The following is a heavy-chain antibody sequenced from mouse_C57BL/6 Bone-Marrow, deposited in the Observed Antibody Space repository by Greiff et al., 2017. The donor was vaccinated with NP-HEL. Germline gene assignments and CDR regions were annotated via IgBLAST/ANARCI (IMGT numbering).Heavy chain of an antibody. CDR1: GYTFTSYW. CDR3: ARAGYYGSSYSYYDY. D-gene: IGHD1-1*01. Sequence: QVQLQQPGAELVRPGSSVKLSCKASGYTFTSYWMHWVKQRPIQGLEWIGNIDPSDSETHYNQNFNDKATLTVYKSSSTAYMQLSSLTSEDYAVYYCARAGYYGSSYSYYDYWGQGTTLTVSS. CDR2: IDPSDSET. J-gene: IGHJ2*01. V-gene: IGHV1-52*01.